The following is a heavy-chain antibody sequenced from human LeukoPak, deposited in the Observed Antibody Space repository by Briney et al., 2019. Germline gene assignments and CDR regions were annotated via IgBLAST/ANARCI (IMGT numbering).Heavy chain of an antibody. Sequence: SESLSLSCAVSGCSFSSYCWSWIRQPPGKGLEWIGYIYYSGSTNYNPSLKSGVCISVNTSANKFSLMLSSVIAADTAVYYCARGVQVEDYGNRNEAFDIWGQRTMCSASS. D-gene: IGHD4-11*01. CDR3: ARGVQVEDYGNRNEAFDI. J-gene: IGHJ3*02. CDR2: IYYSGST. CDR1: GCSFSSYC. V-gene: IGHV4-59*01.